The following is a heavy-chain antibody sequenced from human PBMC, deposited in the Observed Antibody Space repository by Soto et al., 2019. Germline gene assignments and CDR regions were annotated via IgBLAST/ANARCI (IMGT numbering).Heavy chain of an antibody. D-gene: IGHD2-8*02. CDR1: GFTFRNYG. CDR2: IGSGRSSK. V-gene: IGHV3-21*04. J-gene: IGHJ4*02. CDR3: AKVTGTVFY. Sequence: NPGGSLRLSCAASGFTFRNYGMNWVRQAPGKGLEWVSAIGSGRSSKYYADSVKGRFTISRDNSKNSLYLQMNSLRAEDTAVYYCAKVTGTVFYWGQGTLVTVSS.